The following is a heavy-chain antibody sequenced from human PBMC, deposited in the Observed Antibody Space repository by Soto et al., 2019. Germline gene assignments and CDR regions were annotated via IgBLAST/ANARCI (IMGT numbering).Heavy chain of an antibody. V-gene: IGHV3-23*01. D-gene: IGHD1-1*01. CDR2: ISGSGGST. CDR3: AKGAVPTTPVPLFDY. Sequence: GGSLRLSCAASGFTFSSYAMSWVRQAPGKWLEWVSAISGSGGSTYYADSVKGRFTISRDNSKNTLYLQMNSLRAEDTAVYYCAKGAVPTTPVPLFDYWGQGXLVTVYS. J-gene: IGHJ4*02. CDR1: GFTFSSYA.